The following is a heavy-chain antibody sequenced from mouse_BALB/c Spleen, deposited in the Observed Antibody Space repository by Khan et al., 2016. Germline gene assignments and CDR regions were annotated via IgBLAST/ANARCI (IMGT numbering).Heavy chain of an antibody. CDR3: GRGDY. Sequence: EAELGESGGGLVQPGGSRKLSCAASGFTFSSFGMHWVRQAPEKGLEWVAFISSGGSVIYYADTVKGRFTISRDNPKNPLFLQMTSVRSEETAMYYCGRGDYWGQGTTLTVSS. CDR2: ISSGGSVI. CDR1: GFTFSSFG. V-gene: IGHV5-17*02. J-gene: IGHJ2*01.